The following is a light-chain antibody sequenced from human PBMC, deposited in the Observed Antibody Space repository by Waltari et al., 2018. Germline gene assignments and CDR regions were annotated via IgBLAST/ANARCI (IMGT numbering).Light chain of an antibody. V-gene: IGLV2-14*03. Sequence: HSALPQPASVSGSPELSITISCPGTTSAVAGYHCVSWYQQHPGNSPQLMIYDVSHRPSGVSNRCSGSESGNTASMTISGLQAEDEADYYCSSYTSSSTLVFGGGTKLTVL. CDR1: TSAVAGYHC. CDR3: SSYTSSSTLV. J-gene: IGLJ2*01. CDR2: DVS.